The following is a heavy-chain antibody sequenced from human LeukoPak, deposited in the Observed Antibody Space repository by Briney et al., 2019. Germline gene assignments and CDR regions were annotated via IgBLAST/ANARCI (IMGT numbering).Heavy chain of an antibody. J-gene: IGHJ4*02. CDR1: GGTFSSYA. D-gene: IGHD1-26*01. CDR3: ARDCRESGSYYGYDY. V-gene: IGHV1-69*04. Sequence: SVKVSCKASGGTFSSYAISWVRQAPGQGLEWMGRVIPILGIANYAQKFQGRVTITADKSTSTAYMELSSLRSEDTAVYYCARDCRESGSYYGYDYWGQGTLVTVSS. CDR2: VIPILGIA.